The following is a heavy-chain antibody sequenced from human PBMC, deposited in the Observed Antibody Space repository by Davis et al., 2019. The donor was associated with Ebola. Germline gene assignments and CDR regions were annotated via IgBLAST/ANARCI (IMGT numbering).Heavy chain of an antibody. V-gene: IGHV3-48*04. D-gene: IGHD2-2*01. CDR1: GFTFSSSW. CDR2: IGGSGGTT. J-gene: IGHJ6*02. Sequence: GESLKISCAASGFTFSSSWMHWVRQAPGKGLEWVAHIGGSGGTTYYADSVKGRFTISRDNAKNSLYLQMNSLRAEDTAVYYCARDLNTHPNQLIVLVPAGMDVWGQGTTVTVSS. CDR3: ARDLNTHPNQLIVLVPAGMDV.